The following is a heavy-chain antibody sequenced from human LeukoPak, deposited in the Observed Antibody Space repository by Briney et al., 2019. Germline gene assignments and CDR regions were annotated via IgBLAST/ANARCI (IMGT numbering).Heavy chain of an antibody. CDR3: AKTNSNSVSSSWYMDWFDP. Sequence: GGSLRLSCAASGFTFSSYAMSWVRQAPGKGLEWVSATSGSGGSTYYADSVKGRFTISRDNSKNTLYLQMNSLRAEDTAVYYCAKTNSNSVSSSWYMDWFDPWGQGTLVTVSS. CDR1: GFTFSSYA. D-gene: IGHD6-13*01. CDR2: TSGSGGST. J-gene: IGHJ5*02. V-gene: IGHV3-23*01.